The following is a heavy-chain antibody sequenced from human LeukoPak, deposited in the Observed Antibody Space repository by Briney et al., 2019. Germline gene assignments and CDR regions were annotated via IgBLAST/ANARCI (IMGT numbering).Heavy chain of an antibody. D-gene: IGHD2-15*01. Sequence: GGSLRLSCAASGFTFSTYNMNWVRQAPGKGLEWVSAISNNGGYTYYADSVQGRFTISRDDSKSTLCLQMNSLRAEDTAVYYCAKQLGYCSDGSCYFPYWGQGTLVTVSS. CDR1: GFTFSTYN. CDR3: AKQLGYCSDGSCYFPY. V-gene: IGHV3-23*01. J-gene: IGHJ4*02. CDR2: ISNNGGYT.